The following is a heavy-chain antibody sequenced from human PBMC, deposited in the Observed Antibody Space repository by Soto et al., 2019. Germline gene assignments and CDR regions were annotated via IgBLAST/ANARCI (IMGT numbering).Heavy chain of an antibody. D-gene: IGHD3-22*01. CDR1: GGTFSSYA. Sequence: QVQLVQSGAEVKKPGSSVKVSCKASGGTFSSYAISWVRQAPGQGLEWMGGIIPIFGTANYAQKFQGRVTITADESTSTAYMELSSLRSEDTAVYYCARRLYYDSSGGDWHFDLWGRGTLVTVSS. CDR2: IIPIFGTA. V-gene: IGHV1-69*12. CDR3: ARRLYYDSSGGDWHFDL. J-gene: IGHJ2*01.